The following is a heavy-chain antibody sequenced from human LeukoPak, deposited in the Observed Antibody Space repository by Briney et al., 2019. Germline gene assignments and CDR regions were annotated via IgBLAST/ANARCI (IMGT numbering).Heavy chain of an antibody. CDR1: GYTFTNYD. V-gene: IGHV1-8*03. J-gene: IGHJ4*02. CDR2: MNPDSGDT. CDR3: ARAPCLWGCKSTSCQDY. D-gene: IGHD2-2*01. Sequence: VASVKVSCKASGYTFTNYDINWVRQTAGQGLEWMGWMNPDSGDTGYAQKFQGRLTITIYTSIRTAYMELSSLKSEDTAVYYCARAPCLWGCKSTSCQDYWGQGTLVTVSS.